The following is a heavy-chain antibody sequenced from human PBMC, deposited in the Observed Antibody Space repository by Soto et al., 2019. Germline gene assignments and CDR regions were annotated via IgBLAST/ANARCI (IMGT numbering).Heavy chain of an antibody. J-gene: IGHJ6*02. D-gene: IGHD6-6*01. Sequence: GGYLRLSCAASGFTFSSYGMHWVRQAPGKGLEWVAVISYDGSNKYYADSVKGRFTISRDNSKNTLYLQMNSLRAEDTAVYYCAKDLVGTMDVRGQGATVIVSS. CDR2: ISYDGSNK. CDR3: AKDLVGTMDV. CDR1: GFTFSSYG. V-gene: IGHV3-30*18.